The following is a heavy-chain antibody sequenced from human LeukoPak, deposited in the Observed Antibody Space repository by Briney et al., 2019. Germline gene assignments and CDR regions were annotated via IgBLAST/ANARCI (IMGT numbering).Heavy chain of an antibody. V-gene: IGHV3-30*18. D-gene: IGHD5-18*01. J-gene: IGHJ5*02. Sequence: HPGRSLRLSCAASGFTFSSYGMHWVRQAPGKGLEWVAVISYDGSNKYYADSVKGRFTISRDNSKNTLYLQMNSLRAEDTAVYYCAKHTAMVPWGQGTLVTVSS. CDR3: AKHTAMVP. CDR1: GFTFSSYG. CDR2: ISYDGSNK.